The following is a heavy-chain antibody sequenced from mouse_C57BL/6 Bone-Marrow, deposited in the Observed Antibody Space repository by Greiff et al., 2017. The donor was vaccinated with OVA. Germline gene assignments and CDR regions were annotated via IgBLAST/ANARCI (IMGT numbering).Heavy chain of an antibody. CDR2: ISSGSSTI. CDR1: GFTFSDYG. Sequence: EVNVVESGGGLVKPGGSLKLSCAASGFTFSDYGMHWVRQAPEKGLEWVAYISSGSSTIYYADTVKGRFTISRDNAKNTLFLQMTRLRSEDTAMYYCARDYDYDGGFDYWGQGTTLTVSS. V-gene: IGHV5-17*01. D-gene: IGHD2-4*01. CDR3: ARDYDYDGGFDY. J-gene: IGHJ2*01.